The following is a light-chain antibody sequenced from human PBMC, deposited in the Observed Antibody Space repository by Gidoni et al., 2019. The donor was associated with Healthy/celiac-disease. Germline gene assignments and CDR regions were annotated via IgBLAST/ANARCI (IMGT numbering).Light chain of an antibody. J-gene: IGKJ4*01. CDR3: QQSYSTPRLT. Sequence: DIQMTQSPSSLSASVGDRVTITCRASQSISSYVNWYQQKPGKAPKLLIYAGSSWQGGVPSRFISSGSGTDFTLTISSLQPEDFATYYCQQSYSTPRLTFGGGTKVEIK. V-gene: IGKV1-39*01. CDR1: QSISSY. CDR2: AGS.